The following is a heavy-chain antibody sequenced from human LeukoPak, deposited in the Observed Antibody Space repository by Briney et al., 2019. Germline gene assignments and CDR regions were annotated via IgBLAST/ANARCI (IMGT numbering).Heavy chain of an antibody. J-gene: IGHJ4*02. CDR2: ISAYNGNT. V-gene: IGHV1-18*01. CDR1: GYTFTGYG. CDR3: ARVKGGIAVAGPRAPFDY. Sequence: ASVKVSCKASGYTFTGYGISWVRQAPGQGLEWMGWISAYNGNTNYAQKLQGRVTMTTDTSTSTAYMELRSLRSDDTAVYYCARVKGGIAVAGPRAPFDYWGQGTLVTVSS. D-gene: IGHD6-19*01.